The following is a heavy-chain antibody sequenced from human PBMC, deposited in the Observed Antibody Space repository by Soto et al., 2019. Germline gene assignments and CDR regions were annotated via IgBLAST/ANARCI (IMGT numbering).Heavy chain of an antibody. D-gene: IGHD3-22*01. Sequence: PWGLLSLPFTVSGCSISSSSYYWGWIRQPPGTGLEWIGSIYYRGRAYNNPALKSRVTRSVDTSKNHFYVKLSSVSAADTAVYYCARDVTYDSSGYGLIYYWGQGTRVTVSS. CDR3: ARDVTYDSSGYGLIYY. CDR2: IYYRGRA. CDR1: GCSISSSSYY. V-gene: IGHV4-39*02. J-gene: IGHJ4*02.